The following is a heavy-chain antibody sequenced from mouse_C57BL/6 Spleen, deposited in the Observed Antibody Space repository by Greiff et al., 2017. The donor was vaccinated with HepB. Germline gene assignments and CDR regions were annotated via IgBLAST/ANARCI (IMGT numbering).Heavy chain of an antibody. D-gene: IGHD1-1*01. CDR3: ARDWDYYGSSQFAY. V-gene: IGHV1-72*01. CDR2: IDPNSGGT. Sequence: QVQLQQPGAELVKPGASVKLSCKASGYTFTSYWMHWVKQRPGRGLEWIGRIDPNSGGTKYNEKFKSKATLTVDKPSSTAYMPLSSLTSEDSAVYYCARDWDYYGSSQFAYWGQGTLVTVSA. J-gene: IGHJ3*01. CDR1: GYTFTSYW.